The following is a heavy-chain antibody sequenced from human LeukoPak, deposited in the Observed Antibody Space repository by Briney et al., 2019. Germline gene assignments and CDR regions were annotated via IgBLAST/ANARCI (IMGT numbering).Heavy chain of an antibody. CDR1: GGSISSYY. D-gene: IGHD3-3*01. CDR3: ARDPDFWSGYYNFDY. Sequence: SETLSLTCTVSGGSISSYYWSWIRQPPGKGLEWIGYIYYSGNTNYNPSLKSRVTTSVDTSKNQFSLKLSSVTAADTAVYYCARDPDFWSGYYNFDYWGQGTLVTVSS. V-gene: IGHV4-59*12. J-gene: IGHJ4*02. CDR2: IYYSGNT.